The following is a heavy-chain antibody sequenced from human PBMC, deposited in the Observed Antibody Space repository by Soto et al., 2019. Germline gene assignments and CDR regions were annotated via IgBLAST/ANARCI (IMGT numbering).Heavy chain of an antibody. V-gene: IGHV5-51*01. Sequence: GESLKISCKGSGYSFTIYWIGWVLQMPWKGLEWMGIIYPGDSDTRYSPSFQGQVTISADKSIGTAYLQWSSLKASDTAMYYCARLRYYDSSGWNYYYYGMDVWGQGTTVTVSS. CDR1: GYSFTIYW. CDR3: ARLRYYDSSGWNYYYYGMDV. D-gene: IGHD3-22*01. J-gene: IGHJ6*02. CDR2: IYPGDSDT.